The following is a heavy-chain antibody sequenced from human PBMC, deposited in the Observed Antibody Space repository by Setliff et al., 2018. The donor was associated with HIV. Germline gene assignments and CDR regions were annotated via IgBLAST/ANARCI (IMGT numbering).Heavy chain of an antibody. Sequence: PSETLSLTCTVSGGSISSYYWGWIRQPPGKGLEWIGSIYYRGNTYYNPSLKSRVTISVDTSKNQFSLKLSSVTAADTAVYYCARRGAYYDILTGYRSHYFDYWGQGTLVTVSS. J-gene: IGHJ4*02. CDR2: IYYRGNT. CDR3: ARRGAYYDILTGYRSHYFDY. D-gene: IGHD3-9*01. CDR1: GGSISSYY. V-gene: IGHV4-39*01.